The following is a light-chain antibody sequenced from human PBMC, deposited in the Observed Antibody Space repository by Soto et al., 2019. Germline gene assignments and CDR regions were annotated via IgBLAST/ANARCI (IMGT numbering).Light chain of an antibody. J-gene: IGKJ2*01. V-gene: IGKV1-5*01. Sequence: DIQMTQSPSTLSASVGDRITITCRAGQSVSRRLAWYQQKPGKAPKLLIYDASSLESGVPSRFSGRGSGTEFTLTISSLQPDDCATYYCHTYNSYSLHTFGQGTKV. CDR3: HTYNSYSLHT. CDR2: DAS. CDR1: QSVSRR.